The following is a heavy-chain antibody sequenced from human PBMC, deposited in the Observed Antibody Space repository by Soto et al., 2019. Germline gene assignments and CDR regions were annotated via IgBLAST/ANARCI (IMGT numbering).Heavy chain of an antibody. D-gene: IGHD2-15*01. CDR2: INHSGST. Sequence: PSETLSLTCAVYGGSFSGYYWSWIRQPPGKGLEWIGEINHSGSTNYNPSLKSRVTISVDTSKNQFSLKLSSVTAADTAVYYCGRSPNSVVVAATPGSWFDPWGQGTLVTVSS. CDR1: GGSFSGYY. CDR3: GRSPNSVVVAATPGSWFDP. J-gene: IGHJ5*02. V-gene: IGHV4-34*01.